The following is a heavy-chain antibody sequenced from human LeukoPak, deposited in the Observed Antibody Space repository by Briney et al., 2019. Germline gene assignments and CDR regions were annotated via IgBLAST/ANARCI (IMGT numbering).Heavy chain of an antibody. V-gene: IGHV3-30*02. CDR2: IRHDGSNK. CDR1: GFIFSDYG. D-gene: IGHD1-26*01. CDR3: TKEKVAYYTDRWSGLFDT. Sequence: GESLRLSCAASGFIFSDYGMNWGRQVPGKGLEWLTFIRHDGSNKFYAESVKGRFTISRDMSKNTLYLQMNSLTLEDTAIYYCTKEKVAYYTDRWSGLFDTWGQGTLVSVSS. J-gene: IGHJ5*02.